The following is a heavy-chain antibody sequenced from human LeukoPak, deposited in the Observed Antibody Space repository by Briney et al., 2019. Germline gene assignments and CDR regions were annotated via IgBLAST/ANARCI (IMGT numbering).Heavy chain of an antibody. J-gene: IGHJ6*02. CDR1: GGTFSSYA. CDR3: ARDYGTDYYYYYGMDV. D-gene: IGHD4-17*01. V-gene: IGHV1-69*05. CDR2: IIPIFGTA. Sequence: SVKVSCKASGGTFSSYAISWVRQAPGQGLEWMGGIIPIFGTANYAQKLQGRVTMTTDTSTSTAYMELRSLRSDDTAVYYCARDYGTDYYYYYGMDVWGQGTTVTVSS.